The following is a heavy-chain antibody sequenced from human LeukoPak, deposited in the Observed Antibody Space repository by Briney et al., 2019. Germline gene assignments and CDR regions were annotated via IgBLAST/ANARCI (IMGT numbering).Heavy chain of an antibody. V-gene: IGHV4-4*07. CDR3: ARCSGYSGSYQFDY. D-gene: IGHD1-26*01. J-gene: IGHJ4*02. CDR2: IYTSGST. CDR1: GGSISSYY. Sequence: PSETLSLTCTVSGGSISSYYWSWIRQPAGKGLEWIGRIYTSGSTNYNPSLKSRVTMSVDTSKNQFSLKLSSVTAADTAVYYCARCSGYSGSYQFDYWGQGTLVTVSS.